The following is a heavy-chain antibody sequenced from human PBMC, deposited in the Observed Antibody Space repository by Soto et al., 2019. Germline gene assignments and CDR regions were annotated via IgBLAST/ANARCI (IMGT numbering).Heavy chain of an antibody. CDR2: ISYDGSNK. CDR3: ARDYYRFNSGYGFSMDV. V-gene: IGHV3-30-3*01. Sequence: QVQLVESGGGVVQPGRSLRLSCAASGFTFSSYAMHWVRQALGKGLEWVAVISYDGSNKYYADSVKGRFTISRENSKNTLDLQMNSLRAEDTSVYYWARDYYRFNSGYGFSMDVWGQGTTVTVSS. CDR1: GFTFSSYA. J-gene: IGHJ6*02. D-gene: IGHD5-12*01.